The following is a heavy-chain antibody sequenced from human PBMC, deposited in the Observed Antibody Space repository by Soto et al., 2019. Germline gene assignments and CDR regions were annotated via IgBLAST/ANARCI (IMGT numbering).Heavy chain of an antibody. CDR1: GFTFSDYP. D-gene: IGHD1-26*01. CDR2: ISYDGRVK. CDR3: ARDVIVGAPDYFDY. J-gene: IGHJ4*02. Sequence: PGGSLRLSCAASGFTFSDYPMHWVRQAPGKGLEWVAVISYDGRVKYYVDSVKGRFTISRDDSKNTLYLQMNSLRVDDTAVYYCARDVIVGAPDYFDYWGQGTLVTVSS. V-gene: IGHV3-30*04.